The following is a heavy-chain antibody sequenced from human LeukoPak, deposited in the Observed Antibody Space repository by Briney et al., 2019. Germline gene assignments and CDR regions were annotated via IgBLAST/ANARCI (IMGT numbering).Heavy chain of an antibody. CDR2: ISASGGTT. J-gene: IGHJ5*01. CDR1: GFTFNNYA. D-gene: IGHD2-2*01. Sequence: GRSLRLSCAASGFTFNNYAMSWVRQAPGKGLEWVSAISASGGTTYYADSVKGRFTISRDNSENTLFLQMNSLRAEDTAVYYCAKQPREYCSSTSCPNWFDSWGQGTLVTVSS. CDR3: AKQPREYCSSTSCPNWFDS. V-gene: IGHV3-23*01.